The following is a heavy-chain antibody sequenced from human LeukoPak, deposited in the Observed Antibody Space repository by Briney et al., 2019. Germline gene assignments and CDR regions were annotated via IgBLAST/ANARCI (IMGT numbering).Heavy chain of an antibody. CDR2: INHSGST. Sequence: KPSETLSLTCAVYGGSFSGYYWSWIRQPPGKGLEWIGEINHSGSTNYNPSLKSRVTTSVDTSKNQFSLKLSSVTAADTAVYYCARVGYDTDAFDIWGQGTMVTVSS. CDR3: ARVGYDTDAFDI. V-gene: IGHV4-34*01. D-gene: IGHD3-9*01. J-gene: IGHJ3*02. CDR1: GGSFSGYY.